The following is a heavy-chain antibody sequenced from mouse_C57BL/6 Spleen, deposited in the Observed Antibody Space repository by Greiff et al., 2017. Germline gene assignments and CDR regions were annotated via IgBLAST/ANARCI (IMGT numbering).Heavy chain of an antibody. D-gene: IGHD2-4*01. V-gene: IGHV1-26*01. CDR1: GYTFTDYY. Sequence: EVQLQQSGPELVKPGASVKISCKASGYTFTDYYMNWVKQSNGKSLEWIGDINPNNGGTSYNQKFKGKATLTVDKSSSTAYMELRSLTSEDSAVYYCARGMDYGYYFDYWGQGTTLTVSS. J-gene: IGHJ2*01. CDR2: INPNNGGT. CDR3: ARGMDYGYYFDY.